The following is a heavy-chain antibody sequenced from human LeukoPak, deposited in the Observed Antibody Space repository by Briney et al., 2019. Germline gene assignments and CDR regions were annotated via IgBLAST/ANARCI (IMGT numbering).Heavy chain of an antibody. CDR2: ISSSSSYT. CDR1: GFTFSSYS. CDR3: ARDRITMVRRFDY. Sequence: GGSLRLSCAASGFTFSSYSMNWVRQAPGQGLEWVSTISSSSSYTYYADSVKGRFTISRDNAKNSLYLQMNSLRAEDTAVYYCARDRITMVRRFDYWGQGTLVTVSS. J-gene: IGHJ4*02. D-gene: IGHD3-10*01. V-gene: IGHV3-21*01.